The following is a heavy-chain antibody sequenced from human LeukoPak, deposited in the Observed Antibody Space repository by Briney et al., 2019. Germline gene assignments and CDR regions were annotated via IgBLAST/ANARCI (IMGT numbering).Heavy chain of an antibody. CDR3: ARGIRRYDAFDI. J-gene: IGHJ3*02. Sequence: GGSLRLSCAASGFTFSSYAMSWVRQAPGKGLEWVSAISGSGGSTYYADSVKGRFTISRDNSKNTLYLQMNSLRAEDTAVYYCARGIRRYDAFDIWGQGTMVTVSS. CDR2: ISGSGGST. D-gene: IGHD6-13*01. CDR1: GFTFSSYA. V-gene: IGHV3-23*01.